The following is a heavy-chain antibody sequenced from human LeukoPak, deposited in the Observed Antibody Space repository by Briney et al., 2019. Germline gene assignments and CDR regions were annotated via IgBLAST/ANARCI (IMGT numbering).Heavy chain of an antibody. D-gene: IGHD3-3*01. J-gene: IGHJ4*02. CDR3: AREAHYDFWSGYSAYFDY. Sequence: SSVKVSCKASGGTFSSYTISWVRQAPGQGLEWMGWISAYNGNTNYAQKLQGRVTMTTDTSTSTAYMELRSLRSDDTAVYYCAREAHYDFWSGYSAYFDYWGQGTLVTVSS. V-gene: IGHV1-18*01. CDR1: GGTFSSYT. CDR2: ISAYNGNT.